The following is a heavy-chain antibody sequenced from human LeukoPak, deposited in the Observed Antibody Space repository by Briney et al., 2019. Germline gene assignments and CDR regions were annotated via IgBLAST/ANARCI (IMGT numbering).Heavy chain of an antibody. Sequence: GASVKVSCKASGYTFTGYYMHWVRQAPGQGLEWMGWINPNSGGTNYAQKFQGRVTMTRDTSISTAYMELSRLRSDDTAVYYCARDDYVEVPAAIFSWFDPWGQGTLVTVSS. CDR3: ARDDYVEVPAAIFSWFDP. CDR1: GYTFTGYY. J-gene: IGHJ5*02. V-gene: IGHV1-2*02. D-gene: IGHD2-2*02. CDR2: INPNSGGT.